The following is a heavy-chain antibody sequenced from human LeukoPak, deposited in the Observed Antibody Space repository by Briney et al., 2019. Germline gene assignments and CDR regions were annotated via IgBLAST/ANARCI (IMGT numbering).Heavy chain of an antibody. CDR1: GGTFSSYA. D-gene: IGHD3-22*01. CDR3: ASRRDYYDSSGYYYGYGILFDY. J-gene: IGHJ4*02. CDR2: IIPIFGTA. Sequence: ASVKVSCKASGGTFSSYAISWVRQAPGQGLEWMGGIIPIFGTANYAQKFQGRVTITADESTSTAYMELSSLRSEDTAVYYCASRRDYYDSSGYYYGYGILFDYWGQGTLVTVSS. V-gene: IGHV1-69*01.